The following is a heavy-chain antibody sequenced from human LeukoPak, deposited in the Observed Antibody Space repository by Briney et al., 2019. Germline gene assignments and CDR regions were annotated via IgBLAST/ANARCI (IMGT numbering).Heavy chain of an antibody. CDR3: ASYYYDSSEHDAFDI. Sequence: SEILSLTCTVSGGSISSYYWSWIRQPPGKGLEWIGYIYYSGSTNYNPSLKSRVTISVDTSKNQFSLKLSSVTAADTAVYCCASYYYDSSEHDAFDIWGQGTMVTVSS. CDR1: GGSISSYY. V-gene: IGHV4-59*12. D-gene: IGHD3-22*01. J-gene: IGHJ3*02. CDR2: IYYSGST.